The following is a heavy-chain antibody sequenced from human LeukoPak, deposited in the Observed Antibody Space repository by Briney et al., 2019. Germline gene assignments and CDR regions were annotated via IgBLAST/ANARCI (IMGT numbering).Heavy chain of an antibody. D-gene: IGHD3-10*01. J-gene: IGHJ4*02. CDR3: ARGYYGSGSFFDY. Sequence: SETLSLTCTVSGGSVRSGSYCWSWIRQPPGKGLEWIGYIYYSGSTNYNPSLRSRVTISVDTSKNQFSLKLSSVTAADTAVYYCARGYYGSGSFFDYWGQGTLVTVSS. V-gene: IGHV4-61*01. CDR2: IYYSGST. CDR1: GGSVRSGSYC.